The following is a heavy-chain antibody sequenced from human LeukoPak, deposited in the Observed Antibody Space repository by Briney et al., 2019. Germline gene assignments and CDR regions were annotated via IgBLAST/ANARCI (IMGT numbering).Heavy chain of an antibody. V-gene: IGHV3-23*01. CDR2: ISGSGGST. CDR3: AKDLLAARTLYY. J-gene: IGHJ4*02. Sequence: GGSLRLSCAASGFTFSSYAMSWVRQAPGKGLEWVSAISGSGGSTYYEDYVKGRFTISRDNSKNTLYLQMNSLRAEDTAVYYCAKDLLAARTLYYWGQGTLVTVSS. D-gene: IGHD6-6*01. CDR1: GFTFSSYA.